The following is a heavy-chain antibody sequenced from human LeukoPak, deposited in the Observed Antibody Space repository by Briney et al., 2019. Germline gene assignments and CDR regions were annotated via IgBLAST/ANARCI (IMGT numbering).Heavy chain of an antibody. Sequence: GGSLRLSCAASGFTFSSYAMHWVRQAPGKGLEWVAVISYDGSNKYYADSVKGRFTISRDNSKNTLYLQMNSLRAEDTAVYYCARDEGVSPGSGGGLGYWGQGTLVTVSS. CDR3: ARDEGVSPGSGGGLGY. D-gene: IGHD1-14*01. V-gene: IGHV3-30-3*01. J-gene: IGHJ4*02. CDR2: ISYDGSNK. CDR1: GFTFSSYA.